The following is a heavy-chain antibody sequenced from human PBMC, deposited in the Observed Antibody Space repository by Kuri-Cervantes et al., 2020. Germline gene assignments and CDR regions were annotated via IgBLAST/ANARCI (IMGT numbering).Heavy chain of an antibody. J-gene: IGHJ4*02. D-gene: IGHD5-24*01. CDR2: ISSSSSTI. Sequence: GGSLRLSCAASGFTFSSYAMHWVRQAPGKGLEWVSYISSSSSTIYYADSVKGRFTISRDNAKNSLYLQMNSLRDEDTAVYYCASLSSKMATTGGYWGQGTLVTVSS. V-gene: IGHV3-48*02. CDR3: ASLSSKMATTGGY. CDR1: GFTFSSYA.